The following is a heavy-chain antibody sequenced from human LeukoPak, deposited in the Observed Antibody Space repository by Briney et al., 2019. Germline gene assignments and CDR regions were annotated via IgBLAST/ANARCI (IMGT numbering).Heavy chain of an antibody. J-gene: IGHJ4*02. CDR2: INHSGST. CDR3: ATLTRRSSRASSWYARSDY. V-gene: IGHV4-34*01. CDR1: GGAFSGYY. D-gene: IGHD6-13*01. Sequence: PSETLSLTCAVYGGAFSGYYWSWIRQPPGKGLEWIGEINHSGSTNYNPSLKSRVTISVDTSKNQSSLKLSSVTAADTAVYYCATLTRRSSRASSWYARSDYWGQGTLVTVSS.